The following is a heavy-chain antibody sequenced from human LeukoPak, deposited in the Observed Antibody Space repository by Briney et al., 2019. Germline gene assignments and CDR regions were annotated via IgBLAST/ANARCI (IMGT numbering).Heavy chain of an antibody. D-gene: IGHD5-18*01. CDR2: IYDSGST. Sequence: SETLSLTCTVSGGSISGYYWSWIRQPPGKGMEWIGYIYDSGSTNYNPSLKSRVTTSTDTSKNQFSLKLSSVTAADTAVYYCARLGDSFQYNWFDPWGQGTLVTVSS. CDR1: GGSISGYY. CDR3: ARLGDSFQYNWFDP. J-gene: IGHJ5*02. V-gene: IGHV4-59*08.